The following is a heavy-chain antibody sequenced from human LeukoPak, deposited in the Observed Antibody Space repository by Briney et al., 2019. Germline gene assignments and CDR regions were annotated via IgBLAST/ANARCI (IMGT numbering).Heavy chain of an antibody. J-gene: IGHJ4*02. Sequence: PGGSLRLSCAASGFTFSSYSMNWVRQAPGKGLEWVSSISSSSSYIYYADSVKGRFTISGDNAKNSLYLQMNSLRAEDTAVYYCARGPDASGIYRPGDYWGQGTLVTVSS. CDR2: ISSSSSYI. V-gene: IGHV3-21*01. D-gene: IGHD3-10*01. CDR3: ARGPDASGIYRPGDY. CDR1: GFTFSSYS.